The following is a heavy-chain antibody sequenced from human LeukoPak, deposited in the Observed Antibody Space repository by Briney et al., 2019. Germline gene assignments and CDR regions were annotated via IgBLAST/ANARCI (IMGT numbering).Heavy chain of an antibody. V-gene: IGHV4-4*07. CDR1: GDSMGNYY. D-gene: IGHD3-22*01. J-gene: IGHJ6*03. Sequence: PSGTLSLTCTVSGDSMGNYYWNWLRQPAGKGLEWIGRIRSDGTTYANPSLESAVTMSVDTSNNHISLRLSSATAADTAVYYCARSTGFYTTYYMDVWGKGTTVTVSS. CDR3: ARSTGFYTTYYMDV. CDR2: IRSDGTT.